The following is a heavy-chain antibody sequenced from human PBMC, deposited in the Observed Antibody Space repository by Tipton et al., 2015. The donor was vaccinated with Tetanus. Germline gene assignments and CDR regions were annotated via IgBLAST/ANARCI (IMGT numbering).Heavy chain of an antibody. Sequence: GLVKPSQTLSVTCTVSGGSINSGGYYWSWLRQHPGKGLEWIGYIYYTGNTYYNPPLKSRVTISVDTSNNQFTLRLISVTAADTAVYYCARGGDTYFGSSCFYDWWGQGTRVTVSS. D-gene: IGHD3-22*01. J-gene: IGHJ4*02. CDR1: GGSINSGGYY. CDR2: IYYTGNT. V-gene: IGHV4-31*03. CDR3: ARGGDTYFGSSCFYDW.